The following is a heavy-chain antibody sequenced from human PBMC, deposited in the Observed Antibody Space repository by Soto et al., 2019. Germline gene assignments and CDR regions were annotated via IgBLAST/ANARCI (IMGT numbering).Heavy chain of an antibody. CDR1: GGSFSGYY. V-gene: IGHV4-34*01. D-gene: IGHD2-15*01. CDR3: ARESIVVVVAAPKRYGMDV. Sequence: SETLSLTCAVYGGSFSGYYWSWIRQPPGKGLEWIGEINHSGSTNYNPSLKSRVTISVDTSKNQFSLKLSSVTAADTAVHYCARESIVVVVAAPKRYGMDVWGQGTTVT. J-gene: IGHJ6*02. CDR2: INHSGST.